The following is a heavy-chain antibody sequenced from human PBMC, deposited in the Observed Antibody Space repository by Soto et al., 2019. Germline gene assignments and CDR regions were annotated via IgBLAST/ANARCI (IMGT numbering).Heavy chain of an antibody. CDR1: GFTFDDYA. CDR2: ISWNSGSI. D-gene: IGHD3-10*01. V-gene: IGHV3-9*01. CDR3: AKAEALWFGESPEGVYMDV. J-gene: IGHJ6*03. Sequence: GGSLRLSCAASGFTFDDYAMHWVRQAPGKGLEWVSGISWNSGSIGYADSVKGRFTISRDNAKNSLYLQMNSLRAEDTALYYCAKAEALWFGESPEGVYMDVWGKGTTVTVSS.